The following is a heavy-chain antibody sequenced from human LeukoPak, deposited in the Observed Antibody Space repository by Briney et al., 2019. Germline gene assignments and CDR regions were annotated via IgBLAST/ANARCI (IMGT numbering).Heavy chain of an antibody. D-gene: IGHD3-10*01. CDR1: GFTFSSYW. CDR2: IKQDGSEK. CDR3: ARDLVGYYGSGSA. V-gene: IGHV3-7*01. Sequence: QSGGSLRLSCAASGFTFSSYWMTWVRQAPGKGLEWVAKIKQDGSEKYYVDSVKGRFTISRDNAKNSLYLQMNSLRAEDTAVYYCARDLVGYYGSGSAWGQGTLVTVSS. J-gene: IGHJ5*02.